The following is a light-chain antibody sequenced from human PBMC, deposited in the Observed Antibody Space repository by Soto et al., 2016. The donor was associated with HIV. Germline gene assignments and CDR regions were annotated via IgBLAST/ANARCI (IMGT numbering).Light chain of an antibody. CDR2: DDS. V-gene: IGLV3-21*03. J-gene: IGLJ2*01. CDR3: QVWDSSSDVV. Sequence: SYVLTQAPSVSVAPGKTARITCGGNNIGSKSVHWYQQKPGQAPVLVVYDDSDRPSGIPDRFSGSNSGNTATLTISRVEAGGEADYYCQVWDSSSDVVFGGGDQADRP. CDR1: NIGSKS.